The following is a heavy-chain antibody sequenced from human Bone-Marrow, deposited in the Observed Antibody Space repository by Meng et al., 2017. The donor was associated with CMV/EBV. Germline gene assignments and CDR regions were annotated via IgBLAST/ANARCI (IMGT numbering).Heavy chain of an antibody. CDR2: IYYSGST. V-gene: IGHV4-39*01. CDR3: ARQPATIFGVVINYYYYGTDV. CDR1: GGSISSSSYY. J-gene: IGHJ6*02. D-gene: IGHD3-3*01. Sequence: SESLSLTCTVSGGSISSSSYYWGWIRQPPGKGLEWIGSIYYSGSTYYNPSLKSRVTISVDTSKNQFSLKLSSVTAADTAVYYCARQPATIFGVVINYYYYGTDVCGQGTTVTVSS.